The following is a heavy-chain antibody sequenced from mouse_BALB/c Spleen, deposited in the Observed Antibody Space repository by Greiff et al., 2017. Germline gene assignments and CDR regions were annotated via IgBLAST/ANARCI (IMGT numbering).Heavy chain of an antibody. CDR1: GFTFSNYW. CDR3: TRDGSSYDYAMDY. J-gene: IGHJ4*01. D-gene: IGHD1-1*01. V-gene: IGHV6-6*02. CDR2: IRLKSNNYAT. Sequence: EVKLVESGGGLVQPGGSMKLSCVASGFTFSNYWMNWVRQSPEKGLEWVAEIRLKSNNYATHYAESVKGRFTISRDDSKSSVYLQMNNLRAEDTGIYYCTRDGSSYDYAMDYWGQGTSVTVSS.